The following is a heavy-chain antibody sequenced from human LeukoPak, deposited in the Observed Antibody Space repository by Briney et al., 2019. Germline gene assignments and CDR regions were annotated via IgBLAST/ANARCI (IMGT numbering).Heavy chain of an antibody. CDR1: GFTFSTYG. V-gene: IGHV3-30*02. J-gene: IGHJ4*02. CDR3: AKATPVTSFDY. Sequence: GGSLRLSCAASGFTFSTYGMHRVRQAPGKGLDWVAFIRFDGSGKYYADSVKGRFTISRDNSKNTVYLQMNSLRAEDTAMYYCAKATPVTSFDYWGQGTLVTVSS. CDR2: IRFDGSGK. D-gene: IGHD4-23*01.